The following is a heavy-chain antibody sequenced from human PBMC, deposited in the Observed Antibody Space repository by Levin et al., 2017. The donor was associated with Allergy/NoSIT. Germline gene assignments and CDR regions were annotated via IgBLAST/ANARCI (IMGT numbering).Heavy chain of an antibody. J-gene: IGHJ4*02. Sequence: LSLTCAASGFTFSTYVMSWVRQAPGKGLEWVSCISGYSGSTYYADSAKGRFTISRDNSKNTLYLQINSLRADDTAVYYCATDHSSSRNANDYWGQGTLVTVSS. V-gene: IGHV3-23*01. CDR2: ISGYSGST. CDR3: ATDHSSSRNANDY. D-gene: IGHD1-1*01. CDR1: GFTFSTYV.